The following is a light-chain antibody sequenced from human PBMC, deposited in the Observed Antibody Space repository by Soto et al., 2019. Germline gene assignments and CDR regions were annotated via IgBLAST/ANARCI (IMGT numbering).Light chain of an antibody. CDR3: AAWDDSLSGVV. V-gene: IGLV1-47*01. CDR2: RNN. CDR1: SSNIGSNY. J-gene: IGLJ2*01. Sequence: QSVLTQPPSASGTPGQRVTISCSGSSSNIGSNYVYWYQHLPATTPNLLIYRNNQRPSGVPDRFSGSKSGTSASLAISGLRSEDEADYYCAAWDDSLSGVVFGGGTKLTVL.